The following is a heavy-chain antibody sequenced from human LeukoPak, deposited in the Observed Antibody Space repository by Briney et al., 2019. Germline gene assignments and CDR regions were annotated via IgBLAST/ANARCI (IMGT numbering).Heavy chain of an antibody. D-gene: IGHD3-22*01. Sequence: SETLSLTCTVSGGSISSYYWSWLRQPPGKGLEWIGYIYYSGSTNYNPSLKSRVTISVDTSKNQFSLKLSSVTAADTAVYYCARDRSGYYDYWGQGTLVTVSS. V-gene: IGHV4-59*01. CDR2: IYYSGST. J-gene: IGHJ4*02. CDR3: ARDRSGYYDY. CDR1: GGSISSYY.